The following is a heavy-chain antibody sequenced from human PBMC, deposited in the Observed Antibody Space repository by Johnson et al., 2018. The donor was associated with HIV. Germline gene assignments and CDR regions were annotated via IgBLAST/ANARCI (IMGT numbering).Heavy chain of an antibody. D-gene: IGHD1-26*01. CDR2: IQFDGSHK. CDR3: VKDGAHSGSHHDAFDV. J-gene: IGHJ3*01. V-gene: IGHV3-30*02. CDR1: GFSFSNYA. Sequence: QVHLVESGGGVVQPGGSLRLTCKASGFSFSNYAIHWVRQAPGKGLEWVTFIQFDGSHKYSADSVKGRFTISRDNSKNTVFLEMNSLTAEDTGLYYCVKDGAHSGSHHDAFDVWGRGTVVTVSS.